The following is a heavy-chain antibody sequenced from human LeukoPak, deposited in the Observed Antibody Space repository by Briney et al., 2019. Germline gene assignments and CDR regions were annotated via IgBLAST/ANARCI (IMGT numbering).Heavy chain of an antibody. J-gene: IGHJ4*02. D-gene: IGHD3-9*01. Sequence: GASVKVSCKASGGTFSSYAISWVRQAPGQGLEWMGRIIPILGIANYAQKFQGRVTITADKSTSTAYMELSSLRSEDTAVCYCARDHDILTNKDYWGQGTLVTVSS. V-gene: IGHV1-69*04. CDR2: IIPILGIA. CDR1: GGTFSSYA. CDR3: ARDHDILTNKDY.